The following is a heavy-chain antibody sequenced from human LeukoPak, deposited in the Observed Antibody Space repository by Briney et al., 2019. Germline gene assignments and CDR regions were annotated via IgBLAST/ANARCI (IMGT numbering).Heavy chain of an antibody. J-gene: IGHJ4*02. CDR2: ISSSSSTI. V-gene: IGHV3-48*04. CDR1: GFTFSTYS. CDR3: ARDSGEFIAAAAEALDY. D-gene: IGHD6-13*01. Sequence: PGGSLRLSCAASGFTFSTYSMNWVRQAPGKGLDWISYISSSSSTIYYADSVKGRFTISRDNAKNSLYLQMTSLRTEDTAVYFCARDSGEFIAAAAEALDYWGQGTLVTVSS.